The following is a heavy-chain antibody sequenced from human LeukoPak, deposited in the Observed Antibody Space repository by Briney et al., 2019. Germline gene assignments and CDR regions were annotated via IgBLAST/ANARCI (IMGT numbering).Heavy chain of an antibody. CDR3: ARDKVVGASRFEY. CDR1: GFTFSIYA. J-gene: IGHJ4*02. V-gene: IGHV3-23*01. Sequence: GGSLRLSCGASGFTFSIYAMSWVRQAPGKGLEWVSTISGSGGSTYYADSVKGRFTISRDNAKNLVYLQLNSLRVEDTAVYYCARDKVVGASRFEYWGQGTQVMVSS. D-gene: IGHD1-26*01. CDR2: ISGSGGST.